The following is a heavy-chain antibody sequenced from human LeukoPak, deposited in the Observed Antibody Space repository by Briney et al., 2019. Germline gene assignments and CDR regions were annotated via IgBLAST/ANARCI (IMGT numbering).Heavy chain of an antibody. J-gene: IGHJ6*02. CDR3: ARSPTVGTYYYYYYGLDV. V-gene: IGHV4-59*01. D-gene: IGHD4-23*01. CDR2: IYHTGST. CDR1: GGSINSYY. Sequence: SETLSLTCTVSGGSINSYYWTWIRQPPGKGLEWIGYIYHTGSTNYSPSLKSRVTISLAASSNQFSLELRSVTAADTAVYSCARSPTVGTYYYYYYGLDVWGQGTTVAVSS.